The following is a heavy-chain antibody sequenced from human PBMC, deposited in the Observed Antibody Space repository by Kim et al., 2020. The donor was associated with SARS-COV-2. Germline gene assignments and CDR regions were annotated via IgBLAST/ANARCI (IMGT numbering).Heavy chain of an antibody. D-gene: IGHD3-10*01. CDR2: MNPNSGNT. J-gene: IGHJ4*02. CDR3: ARAVWFRELLVRYYFDY. V-gene: IGHV1-8*01. CDR1: GYTFTSYD. Sequence: ASVKVSCKASGYTFTSYDINWVRQATGQGLEWMGWMNPNSGNTGYAQKFQGRVTMTRNTSISTAYMELSSLRSEDTAVYYCARAVWFRELLVRYYFDYWGQGALVTVSS.